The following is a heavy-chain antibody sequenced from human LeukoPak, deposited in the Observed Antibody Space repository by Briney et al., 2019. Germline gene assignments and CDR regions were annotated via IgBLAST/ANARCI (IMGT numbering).Heavy chain of an antibody. Sequence: ASVKVSCKASGYRFTGYYIHWVRQAPGQGLEWMGWINANSGGTNYAQKFQGRVTMTRDTSISTAYMELSRLRSDDTAVYYCARSSRYDIWTGYPYWGQGTLVTVSP. D-gene: IGHD3-9*01. V-gene: IGHV1-2*02. CDR2: INANSGGT. CDR3: ARSSRYDIWTGYPY. CDR1: GYRFTGYY. J-gene: IGHJ4*02.